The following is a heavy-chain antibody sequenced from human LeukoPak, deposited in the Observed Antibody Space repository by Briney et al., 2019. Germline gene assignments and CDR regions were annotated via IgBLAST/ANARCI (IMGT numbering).Heavy chain of an antibody. Sequence: ASVKVSCKASGYTFTGYYMHWVRQAPGQGLEWMGWINPNSGGTNYAQKFQGRVTMTRDTSISTAYMELSRLRSDDTAVYYCATAWAVKFVFEIWAKGQWSPSLQ. V-gene: IGHV1-2*02. CDR3: ATAWAVKFVFEI. CDR2: INPNSGGT. D-gene: IGHD1-26*01. J-gene: IGHJ3*02. CDR1: GYTFTGYY.